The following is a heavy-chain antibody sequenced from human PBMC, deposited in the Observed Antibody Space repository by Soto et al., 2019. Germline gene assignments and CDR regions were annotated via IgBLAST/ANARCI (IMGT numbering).Heavy chain of an antibody. J-gene: IGHJ5*02. CDR2: INHSGST. CDR3: ARGALPPYSSSWYGGWDWFDP. CDR1: GGSFSGYY. V-gene: IGHV4-34*01. Sequence: SETLSLTCAVYGGSFSGYYWSWIRQPPGKGLEWIGEINHSGSTNYNPSLKSRVTISVDTSKNQFSLKLSSVTAADTAVYYCARGALPPYSSSWYGGWDWFDPWGQGTLVTVSS. D-gene: IGHD6-13*01.